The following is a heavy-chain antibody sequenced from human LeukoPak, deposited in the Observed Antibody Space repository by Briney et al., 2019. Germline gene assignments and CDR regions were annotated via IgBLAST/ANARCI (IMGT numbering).Heavy chain of an antibody. CDR3: ARGALMPDF. J-gene: IGHJ4*02. V-gene: IGHV3-23*01. CDR2: ISKREDST. CDR1: GLPYSRFA. D-gene: IGHD2-2*01. Sequence: GVPLTLPCAVSGLPYSRFAVTWLPQARGKAVAWVSSISKREDSTHYADSVTGRFPISRDNSKNAVYLHMDTLRVEDTAIYYGARGALMPDFRGQGTLVTVSS.